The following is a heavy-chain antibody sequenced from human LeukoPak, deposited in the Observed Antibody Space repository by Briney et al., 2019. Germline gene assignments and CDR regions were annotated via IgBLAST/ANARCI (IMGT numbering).Heavy chain of an antibody. CDR3: AHHYSIGVVISYYFDY. CDR1: GFTFSSYA. J-gene: IGHJ4*02. Sequence: QPGGSLSLSCAASGFTFSSYAMSWVRQAPGKGLEWGSAISGSGGSTYYADSGKGRLTISRYNSKNTLYLQMKSLRADDTTVYFCAHHYSIGVVISYYFDYWGQGTLVTVSS. D-gene: IGHD3-22*01. V-gene: IGHV3-23*01. CDR2: ISGSGGST.